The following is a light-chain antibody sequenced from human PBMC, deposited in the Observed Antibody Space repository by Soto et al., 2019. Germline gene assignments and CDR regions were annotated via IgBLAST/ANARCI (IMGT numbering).Light chain of an antibody. V-gene: IGKV3-15*01. Sequence: EIVMTQSPATLSVSPGERATLSCRASQSVRSSLAWYQQKPGQAPRLLIYGASTRATGIPARLSGSGSGTEFTLTISSLQSEDFAVYYCQQYFNWPPITFGQGTRLEIK. CDR2: GAS. CDR1: QSVRSS. CDR3: QQYFNWPPIT. J-gene: IGKJ5*01.